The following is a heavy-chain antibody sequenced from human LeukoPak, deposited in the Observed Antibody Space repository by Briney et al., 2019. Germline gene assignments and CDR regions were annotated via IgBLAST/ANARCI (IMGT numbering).Heavy chain of an antibody. J-gene: IGHJ4*02. Sequence: QTGGSLRLSCAASGFMFSSNWMSWVRLAPGKGLEWVANIKEDGTETYYVDSVKGRFTISRDNAKNSLYLQMNSLRVEDTAVYYCAKEGRSLQIYWGQGTLVTVSS. D-gene: IGHD5-24*01. V-gene: IGHV3-7*03. CDR2: IKEDGTET. CDR3: AKEGRSLQIY. CDR1: GFMFSSNW.